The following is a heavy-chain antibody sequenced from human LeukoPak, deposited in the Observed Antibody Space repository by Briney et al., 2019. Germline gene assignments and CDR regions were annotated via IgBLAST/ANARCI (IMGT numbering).Heavy chain of an antibody. D-gene: IGHD3-22*01. CDR3: ARGHYDSSGYYPFDY. CDR1: GYTFTSYD. CDR2: MNPNSGNT. V-gene: IGHV1-8*01. J-gene: IGHJ4*02. Sequence: ASVKVSCKASGYTFTSYDINWVRQATGQGLEWMGWMNPNSGNTGYAQKFQGRVIMTRNTSISTAYMELSSLRSEDTAVYYCARGHYDSSGYYPFDYWGQGTLVTVSS.